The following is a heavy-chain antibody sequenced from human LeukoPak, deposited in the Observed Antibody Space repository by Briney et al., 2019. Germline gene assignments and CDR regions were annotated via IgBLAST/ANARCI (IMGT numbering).Heavy chain of an antibody. CDR3: ASLRGIAAEKPRYYYYYMDV. CDR1: GFTFSSYG. J-gene: IGHJ6*03. CDR2: IWYGGSNK. D-gene: IGHD6-13*01. Sequence: PGRSLRLSCAASGFTFSSYGMHWVRQAPGKGLEWVAVIWYGGSNKYYADSVKGRFTISRDNSKNTLYLQMNSLRAEDTAVYYCASLRGIAAEKPRYYYYYMDVWGKGTTVTVSS. V-gene: IGHV3-33*08.